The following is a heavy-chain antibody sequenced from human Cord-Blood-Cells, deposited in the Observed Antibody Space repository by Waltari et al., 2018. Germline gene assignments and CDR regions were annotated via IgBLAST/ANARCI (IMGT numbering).Heavy chain of an antibody. CDR2: FDPEDGET. CDR3: ATDTGYSPYNWFDP. D-gene: IGHD2-8*02. J-gene: IGHJ5*02. CDR1: GYNLTELS. Sequence: QVQLVQSGAEGKKHGASGKVSCKVSGYNLTELSMHALRQAPGKGLEWMGGFDPEDGETIYAQKFQGRATMTEDTSTDTAYMELSSLRSEDTAVYYCATDTGYSPYNWFDPWGQGTLVTVSS. V-gene: IGHV1-24*01.